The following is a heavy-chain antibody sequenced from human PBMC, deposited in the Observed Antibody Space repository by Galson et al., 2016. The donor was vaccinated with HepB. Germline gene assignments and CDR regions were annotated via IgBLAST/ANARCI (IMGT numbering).Heavy chain of an antibody. CDR3: AKAHRNWLVWESFDH. CDR1: GFTFSNYG. CDR2: ISYDGSNK. V-gene: IGHV3-30*18. J-gene: IGHJ4*02. D-gene: IGHD6-19*01. Sequence: SLRLSCAASGFTFSNYGIHWVRQAPGKGLEWVAVISYDGSNKYYADSVKDRVTVSRDNFMNTAYLQMNSLRGEDTAVYYCAKAHRNWLVWESFDHWGQGTLVTVSS.